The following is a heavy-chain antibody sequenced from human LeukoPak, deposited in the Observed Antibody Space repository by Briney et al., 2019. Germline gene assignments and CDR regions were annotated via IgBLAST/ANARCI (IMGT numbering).Heavy chain of an antibody. CDR2: FDLEDGET. V-gene: IGHV1-24*01. D-gene: IGHD5-12*01. CDR1: GYTLTELS. CDR3: ARDRKLLGIVPSSRDDGFDI. J-gene: IGHJ3*02. Sequence: ASVKVSCKVSGYTLTELSMHWVRQAPGKGLEWMGGFDLEDGETIYAQKFQGRVTMTEDTSTDTAYMELRSLTSDETAVYYCARDRKLLGIVPSSRDDGFDIWGQGTMVTVSS.